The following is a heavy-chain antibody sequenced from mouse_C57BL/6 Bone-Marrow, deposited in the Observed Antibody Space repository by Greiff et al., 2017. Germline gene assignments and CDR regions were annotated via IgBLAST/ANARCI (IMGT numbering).Heavy chain of an antibody. CDR2: IDPSDSYT. D-gene: IGHD4-1*01. CDR1: GYTFTSYW. V-gene: IGHV1-50*01. CDR3: ERANWDVDY. J-gene: IGHJ2*01. Sequence: QVQLQQPGAELVKPGASVKLSCKASGYTFTSYWMQWVKQRPGQGLEWIGEIDPSDSYTNYNQKFKGKATLTVDTSSSTAYMQLSSLTSEDSAVYYCERANWDVDYWGQGTTLTVSS.